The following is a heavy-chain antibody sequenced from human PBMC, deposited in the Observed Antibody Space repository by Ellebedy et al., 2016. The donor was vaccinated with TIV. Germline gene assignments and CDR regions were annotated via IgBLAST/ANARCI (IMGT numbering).Heavy chain of an antibody. D-gene: IGHD4-17*01. Sequence: ASVKVSXXVSGYTLTELSMHWVRQAPGKGLEWMGGFDPEDGETIYAQKFQGRVTMTEDTSTDTAYMELSSLRSEDTAVYYCATDRSTVTTLGAFDIWGQGTMVTVSS. CDR1: GYTLTELS. J-gene: IGHJ3*02. CDR3: ATDRSTVTTLGAFDI. V-gene: IGHV1-24*01. CDR2: FDPEDGET.